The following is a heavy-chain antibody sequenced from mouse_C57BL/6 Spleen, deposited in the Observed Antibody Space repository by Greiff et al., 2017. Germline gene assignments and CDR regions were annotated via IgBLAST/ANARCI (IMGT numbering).Heavy chain of an antibody. J-gene: IGHJ3*01. D-gene: IGHD2-3*01. V-gene: IGHV5-4*01. Sequence: EVQLVESGGGLVKPGGSLKLSCAASGFTFSSYAMSWVRQTPEKRLEWVATISDGGSYTYYPDNVKGRFTITRDNAKNNLYLQMSHLKSEDTAMXYCARIYDGYYGAYWGQGTLVTVSA. CDR1: GFTFSSYA. CDR3: ARIYDGYYGAY. CDR2: ISDGGSYT.